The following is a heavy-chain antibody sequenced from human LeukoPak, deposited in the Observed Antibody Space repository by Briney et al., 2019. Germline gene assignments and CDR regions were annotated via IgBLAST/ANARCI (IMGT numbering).Heavy chain of an antibody. CDR1: GFTFSSYG. D-gene: IGHD3-22*01. Sequence: GGSLRLTCAASGFTFSSYGMHWVRQAPGKGLEWMAFTRYDGSNKYYADSVKGRFTISRDNSKNTLYLQMNSLRAEDTAVYYCAKDSSDSRGYYYASNWFDPWGQGTLVTVSS. J-gene: IGHJ5*02. V-gene: IGHV3-30*02. CDR3: AKDSSDSRGYYYASNWFDP. CDR2: TRYDGSNK.